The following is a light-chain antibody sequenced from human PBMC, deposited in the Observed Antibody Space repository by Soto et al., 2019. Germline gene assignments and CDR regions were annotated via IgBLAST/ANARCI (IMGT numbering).Light chain of an antibody. CDR1: SSDVGGYNY. V-gene: IGLV2-14*01. Sequence: QSALTQPASVSASPGQSITISCTGTSSDVGGYNYVSWYQQHPGKAPKVMIYEVSYRPSGVSYRFSGAKSGNTASLTISGHQAEDEADYYCSSHTSSDTRVLGTGTKLTVL. CDR2: EVS. J-gene: IGLJ1*01. CDR3: SSHTSSDTRV.